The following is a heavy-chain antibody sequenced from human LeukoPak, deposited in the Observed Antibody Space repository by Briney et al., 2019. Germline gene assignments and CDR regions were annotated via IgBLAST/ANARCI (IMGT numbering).Heavy chain of an antibody. J-gene: IGHJ5*02. CDR1: GGSISSYY. CDR3: AREYYDIVVVPAILGGYNWFDP. D-gene: IGHD2-2*01. V-gene: IGHV4-4*07. CDR2: IYTSGST. Sequence: SETLSLTCTVPGGSISSYYWSWIRQPAGKGLEWIGRIYTSGSTNYNPSLKSRVTMSVDTSKNQFSLKLSSVTAADTAVYYCAREYYDIVVVPAILGGYNWFDPWGQGTLVTVSS.